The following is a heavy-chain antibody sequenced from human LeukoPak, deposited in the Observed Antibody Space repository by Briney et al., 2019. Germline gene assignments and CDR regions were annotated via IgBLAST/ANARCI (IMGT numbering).Heavy chain of an antibody. V-gene: IGHV3-30*18. Sequence: GGSLRLSCAASGFTFSSYGMHWVRRAPGKGLEWVAVISYDGSNKYYADSVKGRFTISRDNSKNTLYLQMNSLRAEDTAVYYCAKDSSGYYALGWYFDLWGRGTLVTVSS. CDR1: GFTFSSYG. J-gene: IGHJ2*01. CDR3: AKDSSGYYALGWYFDL. D-gene: IGHD3-22*01. CDR2: ISYDGSNK.